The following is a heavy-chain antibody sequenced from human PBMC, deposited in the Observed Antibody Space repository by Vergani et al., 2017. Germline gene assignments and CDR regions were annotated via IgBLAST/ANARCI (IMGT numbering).Heavy chain of an antibody. CDR2: INPTTGNP. D-gene: IGHD6-19*01. V-gene: IGHV7-4-1*01. CDR1: GYSFHNYA. J-gene: IGHJ4*02. Sequence: QEQLVQSGSELKKPGASVKVSCKASGYSFHNYAIHWVRQAPRQGLEWMGWINPTTGNPTYARAFTGRFVFSLDTSISTAYLQIGSLKAEDTAVYFCARAKRGRLAVGATDSWGQGTLLTVSS. CDR3: ARAKRGRLAVGATDS.